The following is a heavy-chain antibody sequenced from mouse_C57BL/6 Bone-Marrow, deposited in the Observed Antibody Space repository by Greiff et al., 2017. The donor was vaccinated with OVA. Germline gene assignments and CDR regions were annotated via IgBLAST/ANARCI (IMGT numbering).Heavy chain of an antibody. CDR3: TTYGYDSWFAY. V-gene: IGHV14-1*01. CDR2: IDTEDGDT. D-gene: IGHD2-2*01. CDR1: GFNIKDYY. J-gene: IGHJ3*01. Sequence: VQLQQSGAELVRPGASVKLSCTASGFNIKDYYMHWVKQRPEQGLEWIGRIDTEDGDTEYAPKFQGKATMTSDTSSNTAYLQLSSLSSEDTAVYYCTTYGYDSWFAYWGQGTLVTVSA.